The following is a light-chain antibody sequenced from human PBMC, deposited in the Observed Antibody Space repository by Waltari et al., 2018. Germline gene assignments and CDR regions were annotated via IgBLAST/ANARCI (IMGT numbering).Light chain of an antibody. CDR1: QTIGRS. CDR2: GAS. V-gene: IGKV3-15*01. J-gene: IGKJ1*01. Sequence: ETVVTQSPATLSVSPGERATLACRTSQTIGRSLAWDQEKPGQASRRVIYGASIRATGIPPRFSGSGSETEFALTISGLQSEDFAVYYCQQYNNWPPGTFGQGTKVEI. CDR3: QQYNNWPPGT.